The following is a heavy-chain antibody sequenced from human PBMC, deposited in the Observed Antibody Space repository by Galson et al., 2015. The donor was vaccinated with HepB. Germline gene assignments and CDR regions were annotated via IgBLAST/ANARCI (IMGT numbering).Heavy chain of an antibody. CDR2: IIPIFGTA. CDR1: GGTFSSYA. V-gene: IGHV1-69*13. CDR3: ARGRGRLAGYYYYYMDV. Sequence: SVKVSCKASGGTFSSYAISWVRQAPGQGLEWMGGIIPIFGTANYAQKFQGRVTITADESTSTAYMELSSLRSEDTAVYYCARGRGRLAGYYYYYMDVWGKGTTVTVSS. J-gene: IGHJ6*03. D-gene: IGHD6-19*01.